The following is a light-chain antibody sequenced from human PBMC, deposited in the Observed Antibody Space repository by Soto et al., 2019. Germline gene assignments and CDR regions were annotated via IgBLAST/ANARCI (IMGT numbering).Light chain of an antibody. Sequence: EIVLTQSPGTLSLSTGERATLSCRASQSVSSNYLAWYQQKPGQAPRLLTYGVSSRATGIPDRFSGSGSGTDFTLTISRLEPEDFAVYYCLQYGSSPWTFGQGTKVEIK. J-gene: IGKJ1*01. CDR3: LQYGSSPWT. V-gene: IGKV3-20*01. CDR1: QSVSSNY. CDR2: GVS.